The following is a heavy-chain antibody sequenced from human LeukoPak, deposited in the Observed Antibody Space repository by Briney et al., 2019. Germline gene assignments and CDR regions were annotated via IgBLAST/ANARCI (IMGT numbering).Heavy chain of an antibody. D-gene: IGHD3-9*01. V-gene: IGHV4-39*01. CDR3: ARGYYDVLTGYPKNFDY. J-gene: IGHJ4*02. CDR1: GGSISSSSYY. CDR2: TYYGGNT. Sequence: SETLSLTCTVSGGSISSSSYYWGWIRQPPGKGLEWISSTYYGGNTYYNPSLKSRVTISVDTSKNQFSLKLRSLTAADTALYYCARGYYDVLTGYPKNFDYWDQGTLVTLSA.